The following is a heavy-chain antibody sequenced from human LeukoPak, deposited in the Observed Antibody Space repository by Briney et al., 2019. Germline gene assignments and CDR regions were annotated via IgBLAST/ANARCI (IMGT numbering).Heavy chain of an antibody. D-gene: IGHD2-2*01. CDR1: GGSISSYY. V-gene: IGHV4-59*01. CDR3: ARDRHLLDGYYYGMDV. J-gene: IGHJ6*02. Sequence: SETLSLTCTVSGGSISSYYWSWIRQPPGKGLEWIGYIYYSGSTNYNPSLKSRVTISVDTSKNQFSPKLSSVTAADTAVYYCARDRHLLDGYYYGMDVWGQGTTVTVSS. CDR2: IYYSGST.